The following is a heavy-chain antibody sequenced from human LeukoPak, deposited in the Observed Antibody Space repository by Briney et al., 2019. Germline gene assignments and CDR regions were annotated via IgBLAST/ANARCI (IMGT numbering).Heavy chain of an antibody. J-gene: IGHJ4*02. CDR2: ISGSGGST. D-gene: IGHD1-14*01. CDR3: AKDTRRYTGDLIDIDY. V-gene: IGHV3-23*01. Sequence: GGSLRLSCAASGFTFSSYAMSWVRQAPGKGLEWVSAISGSGGSTYYADSVKGRFTISRDNSKNTLYLQMNSLRAEDTAVYYCAKDTRRYTGDLIDIDYWGQGGLATVSS. CDR1: GFTFSSYA.